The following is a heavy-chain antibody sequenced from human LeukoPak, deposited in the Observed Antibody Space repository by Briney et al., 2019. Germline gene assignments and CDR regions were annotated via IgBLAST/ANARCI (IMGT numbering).Heavy chain of an antibody. J-gene: IGHJ3*02. CDR3: AVEMATILNAFDI. Sequence: PSETLSLTCTVSGYSISSGNFWGWIRQPPGKGLEWIGSIYHSGSTYYSPSLKSRVTISVDTSKNQFSLKLSSVTAADTAVYYCAVEMATILNAFDIWGQGTMVTVSS. D-gene: IGHD5-24*01. V-gene: IGHV4-38-2*02. CDR1: GYSISSGNF. CDR2: IYHSGST.